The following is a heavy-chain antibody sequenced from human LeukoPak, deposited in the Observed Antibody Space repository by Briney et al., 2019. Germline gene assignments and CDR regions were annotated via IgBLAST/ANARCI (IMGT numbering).Heavy chain of an antibody. D-gene: IGHD3-3*01. V-gene: IGHV1-18*01. CDR2: ISAYNGNT. CDR1: GYTFTSYG. CDR3: ARDRIFAHDPQLGS. Sequence: GASVKVSCKASGYTFTSYGISWVRQAPGQGLEWMGWISAYNGNTNYAQKLQGRVTMTTDTSTSTAYMELRSLRSDDTAVYYCARDRIFAHDPQLGSWGQGTLVTVSS. J-gene: IGHJ4*02.